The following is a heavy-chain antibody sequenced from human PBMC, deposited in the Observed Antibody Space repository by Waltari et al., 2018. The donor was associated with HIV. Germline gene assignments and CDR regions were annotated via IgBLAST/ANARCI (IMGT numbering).Heavy chain of an antibody. V-gene: IGHV1-8*01. CDR2: MNPSNGDT. D-gene: IGHD3-10*01. J-gene: IGHJ4*02. CDR1: GYTFSTYD. CDR3: ARGLIYGSGIYYLVY. Sequence: QVQLVQSGAEVKKPGASVKVSCKASGYTFSTYDITWVRQSTGQGLEWMGRMNPSNGDTAYAQKFQGRISMSMNTSISTAYLQLSGLKSEDTAVFYCARGLIYGSGIYYLVYWGQGTLVTVSS.